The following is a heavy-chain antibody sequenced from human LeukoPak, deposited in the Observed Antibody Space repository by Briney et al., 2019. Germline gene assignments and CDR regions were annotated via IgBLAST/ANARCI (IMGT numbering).Heavy chain of an antibody. D-gene: IGHD3-22*01. J-gene: IGHJ4*02. CDR1: GYSFTSYL. Sequence: GESLKISGKGSGYSFTSYLIGWVRQMPGKGLEWMGIIYPGDSDTRYSPSFQGQVTISADKSISTAYLQWSSLKASDSAMYYCERHSSQAVISDYWGQGTMVTVSS. CDR2: IYPGDSDT. V-gene: IGHV5-51*01. CDR3: ERHSSQAVISDY.